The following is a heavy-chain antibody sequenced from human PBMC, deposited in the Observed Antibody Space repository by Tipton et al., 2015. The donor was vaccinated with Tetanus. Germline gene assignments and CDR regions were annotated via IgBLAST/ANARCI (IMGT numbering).Heavy chain of an antibody. J-gene: IGHJ5*02. CDR2: IYYSGST. D-gene: IGHD6-13*01. CDR3: ARGGSSWYNNWFDP. V-gene: IGHV4-31*03. CDR1: GGSISSGGYY. Sequence: TLSLTCTVSGGSISSGGYYWSWIRQHPGKGLEWIGYIYYSGSTYYNPSLKSRVTISVDTSKNQFSLKLSSVTAADTAVYYCARGGSSWYNNWFDPWGQGTLVTVSS.